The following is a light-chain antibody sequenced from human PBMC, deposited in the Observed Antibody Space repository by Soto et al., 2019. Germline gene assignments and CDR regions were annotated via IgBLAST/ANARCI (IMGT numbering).Light chain of an antibody. CDR1: SSNIGSNT. Sequence: QSVLTQPPSASGTPGQRVTISCSGSSSNIGSNTVNWYQQLPGTAPKLLIYSNSQRPSGVPDRFSGSKSGTSASLAISGLQSEDEADHYCAAWDDSLSGYVFGTGTKLTVL. J-gene: IGLJ1*01. V-gene: IGLV1-44*01. CDR2: SNS. CDR3: AAWDDSLSGYV.